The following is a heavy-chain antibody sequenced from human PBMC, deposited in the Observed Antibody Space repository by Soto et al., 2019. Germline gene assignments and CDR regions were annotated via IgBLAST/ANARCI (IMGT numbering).Heavy chain of an antibody. CDR3: ARQDYGDFLGGRYFDY. CDR2: IYYSGST. V-gene: IGHV4-59*01. CDR1: GGSISSYY. J-gene: IGHJ4*02. D-gene: IGHD4-17*01. Sequence: PSETLSLTCTVSGGSISSYYWSWIRQPPGKGLEWIGYIYYSGSTNYNPSLKSRVTISVDTSKNQFSLKLSSVTAADTAVYYCARQDYGDFLGGRYFDYWGQGTLVSV.